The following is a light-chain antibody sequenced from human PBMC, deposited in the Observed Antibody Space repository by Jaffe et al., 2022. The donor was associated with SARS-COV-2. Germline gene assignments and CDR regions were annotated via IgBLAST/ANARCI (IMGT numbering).Light chain of an antibody. CDR1: QSISTY. V-gene: IGKV1-39*01. CDR3: QQSYDTPPT. J-gene: IGKJ4*01. Sequence: DIQMTQSPSSLSASVGDRVTVTCRASQSISTYLNWYQQKPGKAPKVLIFAASSLQSGVPSRFSGSGSGTDFTLTISSLQPEDFATYFCQQSYDTPPTFGVGTKVEIK. CDR2: AAS.